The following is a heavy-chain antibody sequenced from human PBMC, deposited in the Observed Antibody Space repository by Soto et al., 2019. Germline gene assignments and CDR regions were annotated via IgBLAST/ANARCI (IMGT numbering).Heavy chain of an antibody. V-gene: IGHV1-69*13. CDR1: GGTFSSYA. CDR3: ASRAPAGGSSPYYYCMEV. CDR2: IIPIFGTA. J-gene: IGHJ6*01. Sequence: SVKVSCKASGGTFSSYAISWVRQAPGQGLEWMGGIIPIFGTANYAQKFQGRVTITADESTSTAYMELSSLRSEDTAVYYPASRAPAGGSSPYYYCMEVWQQGTTGAVSS.